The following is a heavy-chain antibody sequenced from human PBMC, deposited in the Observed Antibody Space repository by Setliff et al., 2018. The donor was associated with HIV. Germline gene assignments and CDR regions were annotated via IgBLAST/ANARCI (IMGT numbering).Heavy chain of an antibody. D-gene: IGHD3-3*01. J-gene: IGHJ4*02. CDR1: GGSITSGSDY. V-gene: IGHV4-61*09. CDR3: ARDAMEYFGNYFDY. CDR2: IHVSGTT. Sequence: SETLSLTCTVSGGSITSGSDYWSWIRQPAGEGLEWIGHIHVSGTTNYNPSLKSRVTISIDTSKHQFSLKLTSVTAADTALYYCARDAMEYFGNYFDYWGQGALVTVSS.